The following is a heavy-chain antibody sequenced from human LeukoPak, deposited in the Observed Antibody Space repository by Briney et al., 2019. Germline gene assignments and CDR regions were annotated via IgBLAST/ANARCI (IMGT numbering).Heavy chain of an antibody. CDR3: AKDPRAMGRYFFDD. V-gene: IGHV3-23*01. CDR2: ISSSGETT. D-gene: IGHD1-14*01. CDR1: QFTFHTYA. J-gene: IGHJ4*01. Sequence: GGSLRLSCVASQFTFHTYAMSWVRQRPGKGPEWVSMISSSGETTDYAESVKGRFIISRDNTKNTLYLQLESPRVDDTAISYCAKDPRAMGRYFFDDWGQGSLVIVSS.